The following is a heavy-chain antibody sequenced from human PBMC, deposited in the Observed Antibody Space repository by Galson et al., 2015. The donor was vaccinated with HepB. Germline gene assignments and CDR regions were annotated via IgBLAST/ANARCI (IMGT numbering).Heavy chain of an antibody. J-gene: IGHJ3*02. CDR1: GYTFTNYG. CDR2: ISAHHGNT. D-gene: IGHD2-2*01. V-gene: IGHV1-18*01. Sequence: SGYTFTNYGISWVRQAPVQGLEWMGWISAHHGNTNYAQNFQGRVTMATDTSTSTAYMELRSLRSDDTAVYFCARGSLVVVVVPRTIGPNDAFDIWGQGTMVTVSS. CDR3: ARGSLVVVVVPRTIGPNDAFDI.